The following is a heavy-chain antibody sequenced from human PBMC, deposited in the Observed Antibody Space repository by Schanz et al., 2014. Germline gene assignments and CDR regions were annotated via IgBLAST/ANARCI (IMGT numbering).Heavy chain of an antibody. CDR3: TRMSLRRGDYGGLDV. CDR1: GVSISSFY. D-gene: IGHD3-10*01. J-gene: IGHJ6*02. CDR2: IYGGGST. Sequence: QVQLQESGPGLVRPSETLSLTFTVSGVSISSFYWSWIRQSPGQGLEYFGYIYGGGSTSYNPSFKSRVTMTFDAARNAFSLKLSSVTAADTAVYYCTRMSLRRGDYGGLDVWGQGTTVTVSS. V-gene: IGHV4-59*08.